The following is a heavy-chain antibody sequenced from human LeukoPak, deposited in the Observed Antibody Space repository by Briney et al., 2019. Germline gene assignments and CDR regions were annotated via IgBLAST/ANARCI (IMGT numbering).Heavy chain of an antibody. Sequence: GASVKVSCKASGYTFTSYGISWVRQAPGQGLEWMGWISAYNGNTNYAQKLQGRVTMTTDTSTSTAYMELRSLRSDDTAVYYCARYCSSTSCPGPGAFDIWGQGTMVTVST. CDR3: ARYCSSTSCPGPGAFDI. CDR1: GYTFTSYG. J-gene: IGHJ3*02. D-gene: IGHD2-2*01. V-gene: IGHV1-18*04. CDR2: ISAYNGNT.